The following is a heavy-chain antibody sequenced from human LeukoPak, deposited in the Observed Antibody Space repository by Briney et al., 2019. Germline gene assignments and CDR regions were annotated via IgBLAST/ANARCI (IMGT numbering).Heavy chain of an antibody. CDR1: GDSVSSTSVD. V-gene: IGHV6-1*01. CDR3: ARVRSPLRYFDL. D-gene: IGHD2-15*01. J-gene: IGHJ2*01. CDR2: TYYRSKWYN. Sequence: QTLSLTCAISGDSVSSTSVDWHWITESPSRALEGLGRTYYRSKWYNEYAVSVKSRITINPDTSKNQFSLQLNSVTPEDTAVYYCARVRSPLRYFDLWGRGALVTVSS.